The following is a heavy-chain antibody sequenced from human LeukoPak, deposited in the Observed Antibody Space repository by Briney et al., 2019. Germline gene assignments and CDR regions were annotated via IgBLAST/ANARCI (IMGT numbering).Heavy chain of an antibody. CDR2: ISSSSSYI. D-gene: IGHD3-22*01. J-gene: IGHJ3*02. V-gene: IGHV3-21*01. CDR3: ARENQQGVVVVITPPAFDI. CDR1: GFTFSSYS. Sequence: GGSLRLSCAASGFTFSSYSMNWVRQAPGKGLEWVSSISSSSSYIYYADSVKGRFTISRDNAKNSLYLQMNSLRAEDTAVYYCARENQQGVVVVITPPAFDIWGQGTMVTVSS.